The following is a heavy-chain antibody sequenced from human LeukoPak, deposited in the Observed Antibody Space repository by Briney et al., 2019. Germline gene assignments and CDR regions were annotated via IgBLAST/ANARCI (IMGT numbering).Heavy chain of an antibody. J-gene: IGHJ3*02. CDR3: ARGGDKVEMATISAFDI. CDR1: GASITSDY. Sequence: PSETLSLTCSVSGASITSDYWSWIRQPPGKGLEWIAFISYTGRTSYSPSLRSRVIISLDTSKNQFSLKLSSVTAADTAVYYCARGGDKVEMATISAFDIWGQGTMVTVSS. D-gene: IGHD5-24*01. V-gene: IGHV4-59*12. CDR2: ISYTGRT.